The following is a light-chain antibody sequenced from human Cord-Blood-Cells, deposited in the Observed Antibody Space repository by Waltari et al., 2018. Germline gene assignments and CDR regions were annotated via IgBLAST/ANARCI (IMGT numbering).Light chain of an antibody. CDR1: QCISSY. V-gene: IGKV1D-8*03. J-gene: IGKJ1*01. CDR3: QQYYSFPWT. Sequence: VIWMTQSPSLLSASTGDRVTISCRMSQCISSYLAWYQQKPGKAPELLIYAASTLQSGVPSRFSGSGSGTDFTLTISGLQSEDFATYYCQQYYSFPWTFGQGTKVEIK. CDR2: AAS.